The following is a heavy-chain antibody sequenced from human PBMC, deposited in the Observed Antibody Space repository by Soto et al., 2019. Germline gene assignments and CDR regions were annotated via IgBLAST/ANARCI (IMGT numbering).Heavy chain of an antibody. CDR3: ARDRPLWFGELFHKFDY. CDR1: GYTFTSYG. CDR2: ISAYNGNT. Sequence: ASVKVSCKASGYTFTSYGISWVRQAPGQGLEWMGWISAYNGNTNYAQKLQGRVTMTTDTSTSTAYMELRSLRSDDTAVYYCARDRPLWFGELFHKFDYWGQGTLVTVSS. V-gene: IGHV1-18*01. J-gene: IGHJ4*02. D-gene: IGHD3-10*01.